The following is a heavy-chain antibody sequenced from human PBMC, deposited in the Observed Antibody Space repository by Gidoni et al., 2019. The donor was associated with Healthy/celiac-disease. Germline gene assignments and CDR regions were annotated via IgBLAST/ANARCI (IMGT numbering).Heavy chain of an antibody. CDR1: GFTFSSYW. V-gene: IGHV3-7*01. Sequence: EVQLVESGGGLVQPGGSLRLSCAASGFTFSSYWMSWVRQAPGKGLEWVANIKQDGSEKYYVDSVKGRFTISRDNAKNSLYLQMNSLRAEDTAVYYCARDNDWQWSLRYYGMDVWGQGTTVTVSS. CDR3: ARDNDWQWSLRYYGMDV. J-gene: IGHJ6*02. CDR2: IKQDGSEK. D-gene: IGHD6-19*01.